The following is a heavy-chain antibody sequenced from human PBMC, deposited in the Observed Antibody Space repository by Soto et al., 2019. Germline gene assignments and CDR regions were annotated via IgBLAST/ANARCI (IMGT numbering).Heavy chain of an antibody. V-gene: IGHV3-9*01. CDR1: GFTFDDYA. J-gene: IGHJ3*02. D-gene: IGHD1-1*01. CDR3: VKDKGWNQRTRNAFDI. CDR2: ISWNSGSI. Sequence: GGSLRLSCAASGFTFDDYAMHWVRQAPGKGLEWVSGISWNSGSIGYADSVKGRFTISRDNAKNSLYLQMNSLRAEDTALYYCVKDKGWNQRTRNAFDIWGQGTMVTVSS.